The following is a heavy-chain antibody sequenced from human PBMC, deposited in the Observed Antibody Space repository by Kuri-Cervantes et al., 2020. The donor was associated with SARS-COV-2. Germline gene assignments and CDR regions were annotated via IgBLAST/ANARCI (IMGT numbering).Heavy chain of an antibody. Sequence: GESLKISCAASGFIVSSSYMSWVRQAPGKGLEWVSIIYAGGGTYYADSVKGRFTISRDNSKNTLYLQMNSLRAEDTAVYYCARNPTYGDYPYWYFDLWGRGTLVTVSS. D-gene: IGHD4-17*01. CDR1: GFIVSSSY. CDR2: IYAGGGT. J-gene: IGHJ2*01. V-gene: IGHV3-53*01. CDR3: ARNPTYGDYPYWYFDL.